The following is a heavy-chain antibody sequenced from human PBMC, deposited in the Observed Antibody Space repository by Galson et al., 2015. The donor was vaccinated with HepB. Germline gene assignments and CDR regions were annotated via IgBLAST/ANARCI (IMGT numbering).Heavy chain of an antibody. D-gene: IGHD3-9*01. CDR3: ARGRYDILTGYYKYYYYGMDV. CDR2: INWNGGST. CDR1: GFTFDDYG. Sequence: SLRLSCAASGFTFDDYGMSWVRQAPGKGLEWVSGINWNGGSTGYADSVKGRFTISRDNAKNSLYLQMNSLRAEDTALYYCARGRYDILTGYYKYYYYGMDVWGQGTLVTVSS. V-gene: IGHV3-20*04. J-gene: IGHJ6*02.